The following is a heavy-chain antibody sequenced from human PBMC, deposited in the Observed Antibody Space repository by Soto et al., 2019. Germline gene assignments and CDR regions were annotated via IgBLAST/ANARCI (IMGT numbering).Heavy chain of an antibody. V-gene: IGHV3-30*18. CDR2: ISYDGSNK. J-gene: IGHJ4*02. Sequence: QVQLVESGGGVVQPGRSLRLSCAASGFTFSSYGMHWVRQAPGKGLEWVAVISYDGSNKYYADSVKGRFTISRDNSKNTLYLQMNSLRAEDTAVYYCAKLGDSSGFDYWGQGTLVTVSS. CDR3: AKLGDSSGFDY. CDR1: GFTFSSYG. D-gene: IGHD3-22*01.